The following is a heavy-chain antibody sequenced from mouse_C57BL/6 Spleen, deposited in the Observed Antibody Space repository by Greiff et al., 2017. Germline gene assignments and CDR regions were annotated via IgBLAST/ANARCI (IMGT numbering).Heavy chain of an antibody. CDR3: ARPLDSAGYGFAY. D-gene: IGHD3-2*02. CDR1: GYTFTDYY. Sequence: EVQLQQSGPELVKPGASVKISCKASGYTFTDYYMNWVKQSHGKSLEWIGDINPNNGGTSYNQKFKGKATLTVEKSSSTAYMELRSLTSEDSAVYYCARPLDSAGYGFAYWGQGTLVTVSA. J-gene: IGHJ3*01. V-gene: IGHV1-26*01. CDR2: INPNNGGT.